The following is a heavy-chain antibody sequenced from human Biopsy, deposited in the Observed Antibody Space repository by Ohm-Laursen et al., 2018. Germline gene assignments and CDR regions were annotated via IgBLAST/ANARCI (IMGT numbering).Heavy chain of an antibody. V-gene: IGHV4-59*01. D-gene: IGHD3-3*01. J-gene: IGHJ3*01. CDR1: GGSISSDY. Sequence: GTLSLTCTVSGGSISSDYWSWIRQSPGKGLEWIGSISDTGSTNYSPSLRGRVTISVGTSKKQFSLKVSSVTPADTAVFFCARLYRLDDYWNDDPPDAFDVWGQGTMVTVSS. CDR3: ARLYRLDDYWNDDPPDAFDV. CDR2: ISDTGST.